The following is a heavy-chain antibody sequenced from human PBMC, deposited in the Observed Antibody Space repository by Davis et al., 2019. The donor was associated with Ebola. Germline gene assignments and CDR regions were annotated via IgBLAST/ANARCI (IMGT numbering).Heavy chain of an antibody. Sequence: SETLSLTCTVSGGSISSYYWSWIRQPPGKGLEWIGYIYYSGSTNYNPSLKSRVTISVDTSKNQFSLKLSSVTAADTAVYYCARDPGSTKWNFDLWGRGTLVTVSS. V-gene: IGHV4-59*12. CDR1: GGSISSYY. D-gene: IGHD6-25*01. J-gene: IGHJ2*01. CDR2: IYYSGST. CDR3: ARDPGSTKWNFDL.